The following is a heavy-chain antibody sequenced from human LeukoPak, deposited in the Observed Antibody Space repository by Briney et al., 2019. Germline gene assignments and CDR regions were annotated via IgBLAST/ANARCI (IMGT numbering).Heavy chain of an antibody. J-gene: IGHJ1*01. V-gene: IGHV5-51*01. D-gene: IGHD1-14*01. CDR3: ARPGRGTAEYFQH. CDR1: GYSFTSYW. Sequence: GESLKISCKGSGYSFTSYWIGWVRHMPGKGLEWMGIIYPGDSDTRYSPSFQGQVAISADKSISTASLQWSSLKASDTAMYYCARPGRGTAEYFQHWGQGTLVTVSS. CDR2: IYPGDSDT.